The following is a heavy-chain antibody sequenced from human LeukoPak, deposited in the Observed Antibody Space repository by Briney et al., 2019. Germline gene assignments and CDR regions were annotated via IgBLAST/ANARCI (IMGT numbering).Heavy chain of an antibody. Sequence: GGSLRLSCAASGFTFSSYAISWVRQAPGKGLEWVSAISGSGGSTYSADSVKGPFTISRDNSKNTLYLQMTSLRAEDTAVYYCAKDNRPYYDSSGYWVFQHWGQGTLVTVSS. V-gene: IGHV3-23*01. CDR3: AKDNRPYYDSSGYWVFQH. CDR2: ISGSGGST. J-gene: IGHJ1*01. CDR1: GFTFSSYA. D-gene: IGHD3-22*01.